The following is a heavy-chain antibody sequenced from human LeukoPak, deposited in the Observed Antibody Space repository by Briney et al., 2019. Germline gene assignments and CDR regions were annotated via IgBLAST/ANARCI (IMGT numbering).Heavy chain of an antibody. CDR1: GDSISSYY. Sequence: EPSETLSLTCTVSGDSISSYYWSWIRQPPGKGLEWIGYIYYSGSTNYNPSLKSRVTISVDTSKNQFSLKLSSVTAADTAVYYCARAPEDYDSSGYYFDYWGQGTLVTVSS. CDR3: ARAPEDYDSSGYYFDY. CDR2: IYYSGST. D-gene: IGHD3-22*01. V-gene: IGHV4-59*01. J-gene: IGHJ4*02.